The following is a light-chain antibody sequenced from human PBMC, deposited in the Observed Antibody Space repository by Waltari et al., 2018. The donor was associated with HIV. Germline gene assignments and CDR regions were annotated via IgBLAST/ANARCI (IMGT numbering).Light chain of an antibody. J-gene: IGLJ2*01. CDR3: AAWDASLSAVV. Sequence: QSVLTQPPSASGTPGQRVTISCSGSSSNIGSNYVYWYQQLPGTAPKLLIYRNKQRPSGVPDRFSGSKSGNSASLAISGLRSEDEADYYCAAWDASLSAVVFGGGTKLTVL. CDR1: SSNIGSNY. V-gene: IGLV1-47*01. CDR2: RNK.